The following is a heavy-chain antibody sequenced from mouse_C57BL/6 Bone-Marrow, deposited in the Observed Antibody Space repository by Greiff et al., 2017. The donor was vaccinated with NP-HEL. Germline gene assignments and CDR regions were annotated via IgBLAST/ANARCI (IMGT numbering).Heavy chain of an antibody. V-gene: IGHV1-82*01. J-gene: IGHJ2*01. CDR3: ARTRRFGYYDD. Sequence: QVQLQQSGPELVKPGASVKISCKASGYAFSSSWMNWVKQRPGKGLEWIGRIYPGDGDTNYNGKFKGKATLTADKSSSTAYMQLSSLTSEDAAVYYCARTRRFGYYDDWGQGTTLTVSS. CDR1: GYAFSSSW. CDR2: IYPGDGDT.